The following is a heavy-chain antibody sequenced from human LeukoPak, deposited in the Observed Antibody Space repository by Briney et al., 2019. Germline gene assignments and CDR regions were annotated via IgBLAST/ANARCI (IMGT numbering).Heavy chain of an antibody. Sequence: SETLSLTCTVSGYSISSGYYWGWIRQPPGKGLEWIGSIYHSGSTYYNPSLKSRVTISVGTSKNQFSLKLSSVTAADTAVYYCARLLYGSGSRSPWGQGTLVTVSS. J-gene: IGHJ5*02. CDR1: GYSISSGYY. CDR3: ARLLYGSGSRSP. D-gene: IGHD3-10*01. CDR2: IYHSGST. V-gene: IGHV4-38-2*02.